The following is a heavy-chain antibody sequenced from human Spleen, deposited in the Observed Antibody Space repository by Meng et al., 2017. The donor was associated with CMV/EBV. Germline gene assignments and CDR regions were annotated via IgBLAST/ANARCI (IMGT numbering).Heavy chain of an antibody. D-gene: IGHD6-13*01. CDR3: ARVEQQLVTLSYYYYYGMDV. J-gene: IGHJ6*02. CDR2: ISYDGSNK. CDR1: GFTFSSYA. Sequence: GGSLRLSCAASGFTFSSYAMHWVRQAPGKGLEWVAVISYDGSNKYYADSVKGRFTISRDNSKNTLYLQMNSLRAEDTAVYYCARVEQQLVTLSYYYYYGMDVWGQGTTVTVSS. V-gene: IGHV3-30*04.